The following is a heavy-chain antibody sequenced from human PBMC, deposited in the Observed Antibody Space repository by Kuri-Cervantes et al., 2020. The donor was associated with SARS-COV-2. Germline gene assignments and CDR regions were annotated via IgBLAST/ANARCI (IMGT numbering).Heavy chain of an antibody. CDR2: INPNSGGT. V-gene: IGHV1-2*04. J-gene: IGHJ6*02. CDR1: GGTFSSYA. CDR3: AREGTVTTQPHYGMDV. D-gene: IGHD4-11*01. Sequence: ASVKVSCKASGGTFSSYAISWVRQAPGQGLEWMGWINPNSGGTNYAQKFQGWVTMTRDTSISTAYMELSRLRSDDTAVYYCAREGTVTTQPHYGMDVWGQGTTVTVSS.